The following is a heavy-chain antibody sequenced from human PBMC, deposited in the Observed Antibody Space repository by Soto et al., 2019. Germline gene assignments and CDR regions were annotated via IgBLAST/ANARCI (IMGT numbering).Heavy chain of an antibody. CDR1: GYTFTSYD. CDR2: MNPNIGNT. V-gene: IGHV1-8*01. Sequence: QVQLVQSGAEVKKPGASVKVSCKASGYTFTSYDINWVRQATGQGLEWMGWMNPNIGNTGYAQKFQGRGTMTRNTSISTAYMELSSLRSEDTAVYYCARAPLRFLEWLTNNWFDPWGRGTLVTVSS. CDR3: ARAPLRFLEWLTNNWFDP. D-gene: IGHD3-3*01. J-gene: IGHJ5*02.